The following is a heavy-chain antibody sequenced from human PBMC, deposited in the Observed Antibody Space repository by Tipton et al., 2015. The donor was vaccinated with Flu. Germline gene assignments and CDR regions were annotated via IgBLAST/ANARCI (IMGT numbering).Heavy chain of an antibody. CDR1: GQTFSDFW. CDR2: IYPGDSKT. J-gene: IGHJ3*01. CDR3: ARGDAFGV. V-gene: IGHV5-51*01. Sequence: QLVQSGAEVKKPGESLKISCKLSGQTFSDFWIGWVRQMPRKGLEWMGIIYPGDSKTIYSPSLQGLVTISVDKSIDTAYLQWSSLKASDTAMYYCARGDAFGVWGQGTLVTVSS.